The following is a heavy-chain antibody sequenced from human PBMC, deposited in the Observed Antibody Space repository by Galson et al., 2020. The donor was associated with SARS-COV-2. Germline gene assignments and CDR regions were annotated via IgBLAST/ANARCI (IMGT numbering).Heavy chain of an antibody. V-gene: IGHV3-20*04. Sequence: GGSLRLSCAASGFTFDDYAMSWVRQAPGKRLEWVAGINWNGDRTGYGDSVKGRFTISRDNAKNSLHLQMSSLRAEDTALYYCASLSLAVAGTLHRIWDYGMDVWGQGTTVTVSS. CDR3: ASLSLAVAGTLHRIWDYGMDV. D-gene: IGHD6-19*01. J-gene: IGHJ6*02. CDR2: INWNGDRT. CDR1: GFTFDDYA.